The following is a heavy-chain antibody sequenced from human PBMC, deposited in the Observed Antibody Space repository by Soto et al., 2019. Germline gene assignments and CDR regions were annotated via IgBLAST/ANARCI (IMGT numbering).Heavy chain of an antibody. J-gene: IGHJ4*02. CDR3: ARLESKRVRGVATILGVFDY. D-gene: IGHD5-12*01. V-gene: IGHV4-39*01. Sequence: SETLSLTCTVSGGSISSSSYYWGWIRQPPGKGLEWIGSIYYSGSTYYNPSLKSRVTISVDTSKNQFSLKLSPVTAAATAVYYCARLESKRVRGVATILGVFDYWGQGTLVTVSS. CDR2: IYYSGST. CDR1: GGSISSSSYY.